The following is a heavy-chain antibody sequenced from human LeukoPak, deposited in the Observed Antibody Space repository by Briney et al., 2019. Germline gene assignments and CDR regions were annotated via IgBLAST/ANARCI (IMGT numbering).Heavy chain of an antibody. CDR2: FIPIFGTA. CDR3: ARSGGDTAMVPHFDY. J-gene: IGHJ4*02. Sequence: SVKVSCKASGGTFSSYAISWVRQAPGQGLAWMGGFIPIFGTANYAQKFQGRVTITTDESTSTAYMEPRSLRSDDTAVYYCARSGGDTAMVPHFDYWGQGTLVTVSS. CDR1: GGTFSSYA. D-gene: IGHD5-18*01. V-gene: IGHV1-69*05.